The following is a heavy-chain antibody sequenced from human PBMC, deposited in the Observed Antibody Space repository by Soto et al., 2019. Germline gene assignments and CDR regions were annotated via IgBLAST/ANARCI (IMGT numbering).Heavy chain of an antibody. CDR3: ARVGVRTNYCSGGCCPNGFAP. V-gene: IGHV1-3*01. D-gene: IGHD2-15*01. Sequence: ASVKVSCKASGYTFTSYAMHWVRQAPGQRLEWMGWINAGNGNTKYSQKFQGRVTITRDTSASTAYIELSSLRSEDTAVYYCARVGVRTNYCSGGCCPNGFAPWGQGALVTVS. CDR2: INAGNGNT. CDR1: GYTFTSYA. J-gene: IGHJ5*02.